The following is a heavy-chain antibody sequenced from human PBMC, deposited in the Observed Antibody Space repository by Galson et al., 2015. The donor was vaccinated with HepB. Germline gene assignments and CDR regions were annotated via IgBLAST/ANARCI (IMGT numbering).Heavy chain of an antibody. CDR2: INHSGST. D-gene: IGHD6-13*01. V-gene: IGHV4-34*01. CDR1: GGSFSGYY. Sequence: TLSLTCAVYGGSFSGYYWSWIRQPPGKGLEWIGEINHSGSTNYSPSLKSRVTISVDTSKNQFSLKLSSVTAADTAVYYCARVRSSSSWYRKGGWCDPWGQGTLVTVSS. CDR3: ARVRSSSSWYRKGGWCDP. J-gene: IGHJ5*02.